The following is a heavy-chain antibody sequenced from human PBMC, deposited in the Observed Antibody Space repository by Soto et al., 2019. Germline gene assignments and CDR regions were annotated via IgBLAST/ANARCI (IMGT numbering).Heavy chain of an antibody. V-gene: IGHV4-31*03. CDR1: GGSISSGGYY. Sequence: SETLSLTCTVSGGSISSGGYYWSWSRQHPGKGLEWIGYIYYSGSTYYNPSLQSRVTISVDTSKNQFSLKLSSVTAADTAVYYFARVRNRRLDYWGQGNLFTVSS. J-gene: IGHJ4*02. CDR3: ARVRNRRLDY. CDR2: IYYSGST. D-gene: IGHD3-10*01.